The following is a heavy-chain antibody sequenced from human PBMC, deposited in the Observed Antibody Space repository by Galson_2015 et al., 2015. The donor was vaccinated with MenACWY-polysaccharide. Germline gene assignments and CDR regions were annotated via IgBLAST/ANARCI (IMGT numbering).Heavy chain of an antibody. V-gene: IGHV3-33*01. CDR1: GSRFSHSG. CDR2: IQYDGRKI. Sequence: SLRLSCAASGSRFSHSGMHWVRRAPGKGLEWVAVIQYDGRKIVYADSVKGRFAISRDNSKNTLFLEMNSLGGEDTAVYYCARNSGNNYRYYFKSWGQGTLVTVSS. J-gene: IGHJ4*02. CDR3: ARNSGNNYRYYFKS. D-gene: IGHD1-26*01.